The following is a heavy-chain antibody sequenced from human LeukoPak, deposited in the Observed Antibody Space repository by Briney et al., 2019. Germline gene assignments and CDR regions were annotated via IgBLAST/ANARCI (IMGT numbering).Heavy chain of an antibody. CDR1: GGPISSSSYY. V-gene: IGHV4-39*02. Sequence: IPSETLSLTCTVSGGPISSSSYYWGWIRQPPGKGLEWIGSIYYSGSTYYNPSLKGRVTISVDTSKNHFSLKLSSVTAADTAVYYCARDGGKGIAAAAPPMDVWGKGTTVTVSS. D-gene: IGHD6-13*01. CDR3: ARDGGKGIAAAAPPMDV. J-gene: IGHJ6*03. CDR2: IYYSGST.